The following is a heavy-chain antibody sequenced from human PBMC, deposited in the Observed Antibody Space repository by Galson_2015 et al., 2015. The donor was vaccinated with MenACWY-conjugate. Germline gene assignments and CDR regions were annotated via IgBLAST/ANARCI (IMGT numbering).Heavy chain of an antibody. Sequence: SLRLSCAASGLTFGTYDMNWVRQAPGKGLKWISYISSSSSTIHYADSVKGRFTISRDNAKNSLYLQMNSLRAEDTAVYYCVKDRWNRYNWNYAFDIWGQG. J-gene: IGHJ3*02. CDR2: ISSSSSTI. D-gene: IGHD1-7*01. V-gene: IGHV3-48*03. CDR1: GLTFGTYD. CDR3: VKDRWNRYNWNYAFDI.